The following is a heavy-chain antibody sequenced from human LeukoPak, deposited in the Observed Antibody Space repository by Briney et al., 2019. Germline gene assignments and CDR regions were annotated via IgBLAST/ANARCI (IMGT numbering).Heavy chain of an antibody. CDR3: ARVSSFSWYPY. CDR2: IYSGGST. CDR1: GFTVSSNY. D-gene: IGHD6-13*01. Sequence: GGSLRLSCAASGFTVSSNYMSWVRQAPGKGLEWVSVIYSGGSTYYADSVKGRFTISRDNAKNSLYLQMNSLRAEDTAVYYCARVSSFSWYPYWGQGTLVTVSS. V-gene: IGHV3-66*01. J-gene: IGHJ4*02.